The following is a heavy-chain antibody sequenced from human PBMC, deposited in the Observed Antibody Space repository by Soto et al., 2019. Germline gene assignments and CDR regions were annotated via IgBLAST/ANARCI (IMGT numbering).Heavy chain of an antibody. D-gene: IGHD2-21*02. V-gene: IGHV4-31*03. J-gene: IGHJ6*02. CDR2: IYYSGST. CDR1: GGSISSGGYY. CDR3: ARVCGGDCHYGMDV. Sequence: QVQLQESGPGLVKPSQTLSLTCTVSGGSISSGGYYWSWIRRHPGKGLEWIGYIYYSGSTYYNPSLKTRVTISEDTSKNQFSLKLSSVTAADTAVYYCARVCGGDCHYGMDVWGQGTTVTVSS.